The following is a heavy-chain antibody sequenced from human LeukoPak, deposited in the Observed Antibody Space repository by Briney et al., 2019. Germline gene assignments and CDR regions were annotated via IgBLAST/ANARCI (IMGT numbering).Heavy chain of an antibody. J-gene: IGHJ6*03. V-gene: IGHV4-59*12. CDR2: IYHSGST. Sequence: KTSETLSLTCTVSGGSISSYYWSWIRQPPGRGLEWIGYIYHSGSTNYNPSLKSRVTISVDKSKNQFSLKLSSVTAAGTAVYYCARSYYYYMDVWGKGTTVTVSS. CDR3: ARSYYYYMDV. CDR1: GGSISSYY.